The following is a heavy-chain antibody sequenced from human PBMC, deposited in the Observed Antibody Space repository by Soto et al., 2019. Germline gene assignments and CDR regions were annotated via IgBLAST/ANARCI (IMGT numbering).Heavy chain of an antibody. CDR1: GYTFTSYC. J-gene: IGHJ6*02. V-gene: IGHV1-18*01. D-gene: IGHD2-2*01. CDR3: AKSTNPGYATNYYYGMDV. CDR2: IRDYNGNK. Sequence: GASVKVSCKSSGYTFTSYCIIWVRQSPVQGLEWMGWIRDYNGNKNYAQKIQGRVNMNKDTYTSTDYMELSSLRYEDTAVYYCAKSTNPGYATNYYYGMDVWGLGTTVTVSS.